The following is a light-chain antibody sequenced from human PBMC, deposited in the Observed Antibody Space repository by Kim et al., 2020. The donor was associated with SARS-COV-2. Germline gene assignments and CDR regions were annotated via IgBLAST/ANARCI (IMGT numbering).Light chain of an antibody. CDR3: YSAAENNRV. CDR1: VLAKKY. J-gene: IGLJ3*02. CDR2: KDS. V-gene: IGLV3-27*01. Sequence: SVSPRQTAMSTCSGDVLAKKYARWFQQKPGQAPVLVIYKDSERPSGIPERFSGSSSGTTVPLTISGAQVEDEADYYCYSAAENNRVFGGGTQLTVL.